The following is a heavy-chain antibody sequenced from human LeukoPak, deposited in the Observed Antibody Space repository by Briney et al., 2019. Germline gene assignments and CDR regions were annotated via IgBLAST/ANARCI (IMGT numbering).Heavy chain of an antibody. Sequence: GGSLRLSRAASGFTFSSYAMSWVRQAPGKGLEWVSAISGSGGSTYYADSVKGRFTISRGNSKNTLYLQMNSLRAEDTAVYYCAKIVAIFGVVPYYFDYWGQGTLVTVSS. V-gene: IGHV3-23*01. J-gene: IGHJ4*02. CDR2: ISGSGGST. CDR3: AKIVAIFGVVPYYFDY. CDR1: GFTFSSYA. D-gene: IGHD3-3*01.